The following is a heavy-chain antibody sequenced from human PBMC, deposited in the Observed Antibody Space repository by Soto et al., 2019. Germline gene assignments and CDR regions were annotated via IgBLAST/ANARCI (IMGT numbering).Heavy chain of an antibody. D-gene: IGHD1-1*01. Sequence: PGGSLRLSCTASGFAFSNFWMNWVRQTPGKGLEWVANISPDGSQKQYVEFLKGRFTISRDNAKNSLFLQMDSLRAEDKAVYFCFPGGGGTGSWGQGSPVTVSS. CDR3: FPGGGGTGS. J-gene: IGHJ5*02. CDR1: GFAFSNFW. V-gene: IGHV3-7*01. CDR2: ISPDGSQK.